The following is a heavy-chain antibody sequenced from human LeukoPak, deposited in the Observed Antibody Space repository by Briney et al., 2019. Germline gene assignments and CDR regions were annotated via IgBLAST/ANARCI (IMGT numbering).Heavy chain of an antibody. CDR3: ARDARDYGGNNWFDP. D-gene: IGHD4-23*01. J-gene: IGHJ5*02. CDR1: GYTFSGYY. V-gene: IGHV1-2*02. CDR2: INPKSGGT. Sequence: ASVKVSCKASGYTFSGYYMHWARQAPGQGLEWMGWINPKSGGTNYAQKFQGRVTMTRDTSISTAYMELSRLRSDDTAVYYCARDARDYGGNNWFDPWGQGTLVTVSS.